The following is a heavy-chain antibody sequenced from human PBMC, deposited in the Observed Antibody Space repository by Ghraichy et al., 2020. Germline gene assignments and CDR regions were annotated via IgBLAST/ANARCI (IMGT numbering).Heavy chain of an antibody. CDR2: IYHAGST. J-gene: IGHJ4*02. CDR3: VRIVGATMYYFDF. V-gene: IGHV4-38-2*01. Sequence: SETLSLTCVVSNFSISSGHYWGWIRQSPEKGLEWIGSIYHAGSTYYNPSLKSRLTKSVETFENQFPLTLRSVTAADTAVYYCVRIVGATMYYFDFWGPGILVTVSS. CDR1: NFSISSGHY. D-gene: IGHD1-26*01.